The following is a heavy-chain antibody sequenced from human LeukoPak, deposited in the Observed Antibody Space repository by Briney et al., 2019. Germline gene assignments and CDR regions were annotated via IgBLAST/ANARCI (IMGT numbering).Heavy chain of an antibody. CDR3: ARDSHRDYYDSSGYHI. D-gene: IGHD3-22*01. V-gene: IGHV1-2*02. CDR1: GYTFTGYY. J-gene: IGHJ3*02. CDR2: INPNSGGT. Sequence: ASVKVSCKASGYTFTGYYMHWVRQAPGQGLEWMGWINPNSGGTNYAQKFQGRVTMTRDTSISTAYTELSRLRSDDTAVYYCARDSHRDYYDSSGYHIWGQGTMVTVSS.